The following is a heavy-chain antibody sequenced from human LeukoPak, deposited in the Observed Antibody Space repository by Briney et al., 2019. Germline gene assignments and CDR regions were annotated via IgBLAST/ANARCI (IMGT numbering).Heavy chain of an antibody. V-gene: IGHV3-48*01. CDR1: GFTFSSYS. CDR3: ASEGQQLVGPRNYYYYMDV. D-gene: IGHD6-13*01. Sequence: QPGGSLRLSCAASGFTFSSYSMNWVRQAPGKGLEWVSYISSSSSTIYYADCVKGRSTTSRDNAKNSLYLQMNSLRAEDTAVYYCASEGQQLVGPRNYYYYMDVWGKGTTVTVSS. CDR2: ISSSSSTI. J-gene: IGHJ6*03.